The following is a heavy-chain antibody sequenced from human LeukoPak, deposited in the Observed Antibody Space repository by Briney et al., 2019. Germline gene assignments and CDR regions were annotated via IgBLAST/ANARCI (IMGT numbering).Heavy chain of an antibody. J-gene: IGHJ4*02. D-gene: IGHD2-2*01. CDR2: INPSGGST. CDR3: ARGGDIVVVPAELDY. V-gene: IGHV1-46*01. CDR1: GYTFTSYY. Sequence: GASVKVSCKASGYTFTSYYMHWVRQAPGQGLEWMRIINPSGGSTSYAQKFQGRVTMTRDTSTSTVYMVLSSLRSEDTAVYYCARGGDIVVVPAELDYWGQGTLVTVSS.